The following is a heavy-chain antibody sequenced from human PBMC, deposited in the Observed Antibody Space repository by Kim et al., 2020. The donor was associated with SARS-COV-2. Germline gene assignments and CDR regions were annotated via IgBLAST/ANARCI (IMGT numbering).Heavy chain of an antibody. CDR3: AKDGTQEDFPLKYFQY. CDR2: INHRGDT. V-gene: IGHV4-34*01. D-gene: IGHD1-1*01. CDR1: GGSFSGYY. J-gene: IGHJ1*01. Sequence: SQTLSLTCAVYGGSFSGYYWNWIRHSPGKGLEWIGEINHRGDTNYNPSLKSRVTISVDTSKNQFSLKMTSVTAADTAVYYCAKDGTQEDFPLKYFQYWSQ.